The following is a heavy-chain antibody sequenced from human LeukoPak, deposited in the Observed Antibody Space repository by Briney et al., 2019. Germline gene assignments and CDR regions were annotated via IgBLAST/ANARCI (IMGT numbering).Heavy chain of an antibody. CDR2: IYYSGST. Sequence: PSETLSLTCTVSGGSISSSSYYWGWIRQPPGKGLEWIGSIYYSGSTYYNPSLKSRVTISVDTSKNQFSLKLSSVTAADTAVYYCARRGPRSHCSGGSCYRGRNWFDPWGQGTLVTVSS. J-gene: IGHJ5*02. CDR1: GGSISSSSYY. D-gene: IGHD2-15*01. V-gene: IGHV4-39*01. CDR3: ARRGPRSHCSGGSCYRGRNWFDP.